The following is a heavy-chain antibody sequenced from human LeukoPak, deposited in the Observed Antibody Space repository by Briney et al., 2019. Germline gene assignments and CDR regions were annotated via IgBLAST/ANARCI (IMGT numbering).Heavy chain of an antibody. V-gene: IGHV1-46*01. J-gene: IGHJ4*02. D-gene: IGHD6-19*01. CDR2: INPSDGST. CDR1: GYTFTNYY. CDR3: ARAVAGTEGGGY. Sequence: ASVKVSCKASGYTFTNYYMHWVRQAPGQGLEWMGIINPSDGSTNYAQKFQGRVTMTRDTSTSTVYTELSSLRSEDSAIYYCARAVAGTEGGGYWGQGTLVTVSS.